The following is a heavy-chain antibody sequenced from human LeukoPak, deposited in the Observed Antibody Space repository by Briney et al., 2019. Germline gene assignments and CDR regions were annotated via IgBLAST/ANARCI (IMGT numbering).Heavy chain of an antibody. D-gene: IGHD3-10*01. CDR1: GGSFSGYY. V-gene: IGHV4-34*01. Sequence: SETLSLTCAVYGGSFSGYYWSWIRQPPGKGLEWIGEINHSGSTNYNPSLKSRVTMSVDTSKNQFSLKLISMTAADTAVYYCARGYGLATHEALDYWGQGTLVSVSS. CDR2: INHSGST. CDR3: ARGYGLATHEALDY. J-gene: IGHJ4*02.